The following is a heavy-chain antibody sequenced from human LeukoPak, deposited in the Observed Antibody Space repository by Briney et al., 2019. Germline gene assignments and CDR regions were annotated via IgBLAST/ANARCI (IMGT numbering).Heavy chain of an antibody. CDR3: ARRRPSGYFDY. CDR1: SGSISTSNYY. Sequence: PSETLSLTCTVSSGSISTSNYYWGWVRQPPGKALEWIGNIFYSGSTNYNPSLKSRVTISVDTSKNQFSLKLSSVTAADTAVYYCARRRPSGYFDYWGQGTLVTVSS. D-gene: IGHD1-26*01. CDR2: IFYSGST. V-gene: IGHV4-61*05. J-gene: IGHJ4*02.